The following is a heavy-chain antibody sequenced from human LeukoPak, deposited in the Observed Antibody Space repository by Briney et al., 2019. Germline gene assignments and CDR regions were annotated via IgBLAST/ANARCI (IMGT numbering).Heavy chain of an antibody. J-gene: IGHJ5*02. CDR3: ARKLLRANWFDP. D-gene: IGHD3-22*01. CDR1: GYTFIGYY. Sequence: ASVKVSCKASGYTFIGYYMHWVRQAPGQGLEWMGWINPNSGGTNYAQKFQGRVTMTRDTSISTAYMELSRLRSDDTAVYYCARKLLRANWFDPWGQGTLVTVSS. CDR2: INPNSGGT. V-gene: IGHV1-2*02.